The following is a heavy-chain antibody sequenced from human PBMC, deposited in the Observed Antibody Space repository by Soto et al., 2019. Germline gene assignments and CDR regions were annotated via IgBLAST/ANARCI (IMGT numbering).Heavy chain of an antibody. CDR1: GDTFNFYT. V-gene: IGHV1-69*02. CDR3: ATSYGSGSRPFDY. Sequence: QVKLVQSGAEVKKPGSSVKVSCKASGDTFNFYTISWVRQAPGQGLEWMGRISPMLGMSNYAQKFQDRVTIIADKCTRTAYMKLSSLSSEDTAIYYCATSYGSGSRPFDYWGQGTLVTVSS. J-gene: IGHJ4*02. D-gene: IGHD3-10*01. CDR2: ISPMLGMS.